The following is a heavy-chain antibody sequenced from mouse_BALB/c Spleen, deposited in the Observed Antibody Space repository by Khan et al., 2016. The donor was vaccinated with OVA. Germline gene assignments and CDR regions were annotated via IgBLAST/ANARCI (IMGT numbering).Heavy chain of an antibody. CDR1: GFTFSSFG. CDR3: ARAGGNFNWYFDV. D-gene: IGHD2-1*01. V-gene: IGHV5-17*02. Sequence: EVHLVESGGGLVQPGGSRKLSCAASGFTFSSFGMHWVRQAPKKGLEWVAYVSSGSSAIYYVDTVKGRFTISRDNPKNTLFLQMTSLRSEDTAMYYCARAGGNFNWYFDVWGAGTSVTVSS. J-gene: IGHJ1*01. CDR2: VSSGSSAI.